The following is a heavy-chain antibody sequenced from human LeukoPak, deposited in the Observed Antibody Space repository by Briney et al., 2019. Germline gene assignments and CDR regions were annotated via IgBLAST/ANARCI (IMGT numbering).Heavy chain of an antibody. D-gene: IGHD3-10*02. CDR2: MSGSGGST. CDR1: GFTFSSYG. J-gene: IGHJ6*04. Sequence: GSLRLSCAASGFTFSSYGMHWVRQAPGKGLEWVSAMSGSGGSTYYADSVKGRFTISRDNAKNSLYLQVNSLRAEDTAVYYCAELGITMIGGVWGKGTTVTVSS. V-gene: IGHV3-21*01. CDR3: AELGITMIGGV.